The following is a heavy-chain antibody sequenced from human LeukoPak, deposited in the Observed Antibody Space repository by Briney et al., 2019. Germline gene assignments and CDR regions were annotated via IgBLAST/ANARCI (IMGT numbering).Heavy chain of an antibody. V-gene: IGHV4-30-4*01. CDR3: ARRNAVVAALYYFDY. J-gene: IGHJ4*02. CDR1: GGSISSGDYY. Sequence: SQTLSLTCTVSGGSISSGDYYWSWIRQPPGKGLEWIGYIYYSGSTYYNPSLKSRVTISVDTSKNQFSLKLGSVTAADTAVYYCARRNAVVAALYYFDYWGQGTLVTVSS. D-gene: IGHD2-15*01. CDR2: IYYSGST.